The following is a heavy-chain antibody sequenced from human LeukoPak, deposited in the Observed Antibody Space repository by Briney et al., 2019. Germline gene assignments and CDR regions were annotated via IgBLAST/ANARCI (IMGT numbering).Heavy chain of an antibody. V-gene: IGHV3-15*01. CDR2: IKSKTDGGTT. CDR1: GFTFSNAW. Sequence: GGSLRLSCAASGFTFSNAWMSWVRQAPGKGLEWVGRIKSKTDGGTTDYAAPVKGRFTTSRDDSKNTLYLQMNSLKTEDTAVYYCARDLTVGATAFDIWGQGTMVTVSS. J-gene: IGHJ3*02. D-gene: IGHD1-26*01. CDR3: ARDLTVGATAFDI.